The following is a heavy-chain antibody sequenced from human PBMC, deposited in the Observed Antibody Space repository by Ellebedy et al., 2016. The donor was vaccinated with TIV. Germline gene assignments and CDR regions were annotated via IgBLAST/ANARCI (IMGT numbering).Heavy chain of an antibody. CDR3: ARVGVEGPFDY. CDR1: GGSFSGYY. J-gene: IGHJ4*02. Sequence: SETLSLTXAVYGGSFSGYYWSWIRQPPGKGLEWIGEINHSGSTNYNPSLKSRVTISVDTSKNQFSLKLSSVTAADTAVYYCARVGVEGPFDYWGQGTLVTVSS. D-gene: IGHD5-24*01. CDR2: INHSGST. V-gene: IGHV4-34*09.